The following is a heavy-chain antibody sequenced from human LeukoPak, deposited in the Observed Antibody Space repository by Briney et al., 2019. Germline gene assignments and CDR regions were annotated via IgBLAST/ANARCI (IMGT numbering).Heavy chain of an antibody. Sequence: GASVKVSCKASGYTFTGYYIHWVRQAPGQGLEWMGWINPNSGGTNSAQRFQGRVTMTRDTSISTAYMELSRLRSDDTAVYYCARGFKYFDWLLDHWGQGTLVTVSS. D-gene: IGHD3-9*01. CDR2: INPNSGGT. V-gene: IGHV1-2*02. CDR3: ARGFKYFDWLLDH. J-gene: IGHJ4*02. CDR1: GYTFTGYY.